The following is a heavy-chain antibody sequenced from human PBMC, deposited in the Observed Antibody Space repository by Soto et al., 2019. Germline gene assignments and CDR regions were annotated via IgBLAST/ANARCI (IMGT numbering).Heavy chain of an antibody. D-gene: IGHD3-10*01. V-gene: IGHV3-15*07. CDR1: GFTFSNAW. CDR3: TTDLIKVMHYGSGSYVY. Sequence: GGSLRLSCAASGFTFSNAWMNWVRQAPGKGLEWVGRIKSKTDGGTTDYAAPVKGRFTISRDDSKNTLYLQMNSLKTEDTAVYYCTTDLIKVMHYGSGSYVYWGQGTLVTVSS. J-gene: IGHJ4*02. CDR2: IKSKTDGGTT.